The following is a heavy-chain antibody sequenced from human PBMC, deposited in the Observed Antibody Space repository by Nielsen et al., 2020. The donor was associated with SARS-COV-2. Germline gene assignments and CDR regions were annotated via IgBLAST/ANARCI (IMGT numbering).Heavy chain of an antibody. V-gene: IGHV1-2*06. J-gene: IGHJ4*02. CDR1: GYTFTGYY. Sequence: ASVKVSCKASGYTFTGYYMHWVRQAPGQGLEWMGRINPNSGGTNYAQKFQGRVTMTRDTSISTAYMELSRLRSDDTAVYYCARWMDWNYTWTQFDYWGQGTLVTVSS. CDR2: INPNSGGT. D-gene: IGHD1-7*01. CDR3: ARWMDWNYTWTQFDY.